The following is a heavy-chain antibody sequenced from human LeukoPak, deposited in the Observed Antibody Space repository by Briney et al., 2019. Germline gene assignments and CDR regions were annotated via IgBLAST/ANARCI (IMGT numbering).Heavy chain of an antibody. CDR1: GFTFSSYA. J-gene: IGHJ4*02. Sequence: GGSLRLSCAASGFTFSSYAMSWVPQAPGKGLEWVSAISGSGRSTYYADSVKGRFTISRDNSKNTLYLQMNSLRAEDTAVYYCAKGNADYGDYEFPYYFDYWGQGTLVTVSS. CDR2: ISGSGRST. D-gene: IGHD4-17*01. CDR3: AKGNADYGDYEFPYYFDY. V-gene: IGHV3-23*01.